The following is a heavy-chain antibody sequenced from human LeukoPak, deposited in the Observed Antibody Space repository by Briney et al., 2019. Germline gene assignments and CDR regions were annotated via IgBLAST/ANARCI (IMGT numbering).Heavy chain of an antibody. J-gene: IGHJ4*02. D-gene: IGHD3-10*01. V-gene: IGHV4-59*01. CDR2: IYYSGST. CDR1: GGSISSYY. CDR3: ARVYYGSGSYLYYFDY. Sequence: PSETLSLTCTVSGGSISSYYWSWIRQPPGKGLEWIGYIYYSGSTNYNPSLKSRVTISVDTSKNQFSLKLSSVTAADTAVYYCARVYYGSGSYLYYFDYWGQGTLVTVSS.